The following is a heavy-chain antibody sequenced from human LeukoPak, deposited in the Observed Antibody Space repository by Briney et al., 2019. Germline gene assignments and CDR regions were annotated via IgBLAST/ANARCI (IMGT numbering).Heavy chain of an antibody. Sequence: MXWXXXXXGQGLEWMGWINPNSGGTNYAQKFQGRVTTTRDTSISTAYMELSRLRSDDTAVYYCARVRVVATMYFDYWGQGTLVTVSS. J-gene: IGHJ4*02. CDR2: INPNSGGT. CDR3: ARVRVVATMYFDY. D-gene: IGHD5-12*01. V-gene: IGHV1-2*02.